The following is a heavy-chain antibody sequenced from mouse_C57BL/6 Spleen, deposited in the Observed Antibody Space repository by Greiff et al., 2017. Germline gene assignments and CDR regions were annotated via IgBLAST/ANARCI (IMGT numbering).Heavy chain of an antibody. CDR2: ISNLAYSI. D-gene: IGHD3-1*01. CDR1: GFTFSDYG. Sequence: EVQGVESGGGLVQPGGSLKLSCAASGFTFSDYGMAWVRQAPRKGPEWVAFISNLAYSIYYADTVTGRFTISRENAKNTLYLEMSSLRSEDTAMYYCARHRSSDWYFDVWGTGTTVTVSS. J-gene: IGHJ1*03. CDR3: ARHRSSDWYFDV. V-gene: IGHV5-15*01.